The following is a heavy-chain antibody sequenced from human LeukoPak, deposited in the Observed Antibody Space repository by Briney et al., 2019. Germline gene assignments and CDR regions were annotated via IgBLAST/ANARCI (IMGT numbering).Heavy chain of an antibody. CDR1: GFTFSSYA. D-gene: IGHD3-10*01. J-gene: IGHJ6*02. V-gene: IGHV3-23*01. Sequence: GGSLRLSCAASGFTFSSYAMSWVRQAPGKGLEWVSAISGSGGSTYYADSVKGRFTISRDNSKNTLYLQMNSLRAEDTAVYYCARDLSGSYYIPHYYYYGMDVWGQGTTVNVSS. CDR2: ISGSGGST. CDR3: ARDLSGSYYIPHYYYYGMDV.